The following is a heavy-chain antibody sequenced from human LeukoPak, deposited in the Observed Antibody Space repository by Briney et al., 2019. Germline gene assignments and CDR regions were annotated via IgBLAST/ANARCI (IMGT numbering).Heavy chain of an antibody. CDR1: GFTFSSYE. CDR2: ISSSGSTI. CDR3: AVLLWFGELSGFDY. Sequence: PGGSLRLSCAASGFTFSSYEMNWVRQAPGKGLEWVSYISSSGSTIYYADSVKGRFTISRDNAKNSLYLQMNSLRAEDTAVHYCAVLLWFGELSGFDYWGQGTLVTVSS. V-gene: IGHV3-48*03. D-gene: IGHD3-10*01. J-gene: IGHJ4*02.